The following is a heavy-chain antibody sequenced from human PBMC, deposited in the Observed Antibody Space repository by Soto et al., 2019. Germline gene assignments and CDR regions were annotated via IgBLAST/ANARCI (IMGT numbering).Heavy chain of an antibody. J-gene: IGHJ5*02. V-gene: IGHV4-59*12. CDR1: GGSMSSNY. Sequence: KSSETLSLTCTVSGGSMSSNYWSWIRQSPAKGLEWIGFVYYGGTNYNPSFESRVTMSVDTPKKQFSLKLRSVTAADTAVYYCVRDGTKTLRDWFDPWGQGISVTVSS. CDR2: VYYGGT. CDR3: VRDGTKTLRDWFDP. D-gene: IGHD1-1*01.